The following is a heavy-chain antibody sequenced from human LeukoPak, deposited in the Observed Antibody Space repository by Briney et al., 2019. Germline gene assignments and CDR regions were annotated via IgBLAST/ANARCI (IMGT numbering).Heavy chain of an antibody. Sequence: SETLSLTCTVSGGSISSYYWSWIRQPAGKGLEWIGRIYTSGTTNYNPSLKSRVTMSVDTSKNQFSLKMRSVTAADAAVYYCARANYDGSDYWGQGTLVTVSS. J-gene: IGHJ4*02. D-gene: IGHD3-22*01. CDR2: IYTSGTT. CDR1: GGSISSYY. CDR3: ARANYDGSDY. V-gene: IGHV4-4*07.